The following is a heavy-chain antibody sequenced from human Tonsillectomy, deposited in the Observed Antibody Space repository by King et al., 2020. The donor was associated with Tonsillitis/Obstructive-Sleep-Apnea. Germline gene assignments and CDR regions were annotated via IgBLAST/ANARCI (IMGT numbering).Heavy chain of an antibody. Sequence: VQLQQWGAGLLKPSETLSLTCAVYGGSFSGYYWSWIRQPPGKGLEWIGEINHSGSTNYNPSLKSRVTISVDTSKNQFSLKLSSVTAADTAVYYCARLLPSDMWCLDYWGQGTLVTVSS. CDR3: ARLLPSDMWCLDY. J-gene: IGHJ4*02. CDR2: INHSGST. D-gene: IGHD2-21*01. CDR1: GGSFSGYY. V-gene: IGHV4-34*01.